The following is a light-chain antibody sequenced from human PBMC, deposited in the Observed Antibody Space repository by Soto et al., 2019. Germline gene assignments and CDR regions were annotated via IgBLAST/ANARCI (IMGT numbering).Light chain of an antibody. CDR2: GAS. CDR3: QQYGRSQT. CDR1: QSVSSSY. V-gene: IGKV3-20*01. J-gene: IGKJ1*01. Sequence: EIVLTQSPDTVSLSPGERATLSCRASQSVSSSYLAWYQQKPGQAPRLLIYGASSRATGIPDRFSGSGSGTDFTLTISRLEPEDFAVYYCQQYGRSQTFGQGTKVDI.